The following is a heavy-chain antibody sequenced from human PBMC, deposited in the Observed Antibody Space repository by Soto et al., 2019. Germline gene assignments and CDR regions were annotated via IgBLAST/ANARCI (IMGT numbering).Heavy chain of an antibody. CDR3: GKVLVGATGHTDSDS. D-gene: IGHD2-15*01. J-gene: IGHJ4*02. CDR2: IDYNGVT. Sequence: SETLSLTCTVSGGSIYRSGYYWGWIRQPPWRGLEWIGNIDYNGVTYSNPSLKSRVTISRDTSKNQFSLKLTSVTAAHTALYYCGKVLVGATGHTDSDSWGPGTLVPVYS. V-gene: IGHV4-39*01. CDR1: GGSIYRSGYY.